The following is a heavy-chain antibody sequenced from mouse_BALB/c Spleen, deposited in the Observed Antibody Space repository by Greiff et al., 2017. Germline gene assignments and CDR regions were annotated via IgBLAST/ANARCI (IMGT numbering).Heavy chain of an antibody. CDR3: ARDGALGRMDY. J-gene: IGHJ4*01. Sequence: DVQLVESGGGLVKPGGSLKLSCAASGFTFSSYAMSWVRQSPEKRLEWVAEISSGGSYTYYPDTVTGRFTISRDNAKNTLYLEMSSLRSEDTAMYYCARDGALGRMDYWGQGTSVTVSS. V-gene: IGHV5-9-4*01. CDR1: GFTFSSYA. CDR2: ISSGGSYT. D-gene: IGHD4-1*01.